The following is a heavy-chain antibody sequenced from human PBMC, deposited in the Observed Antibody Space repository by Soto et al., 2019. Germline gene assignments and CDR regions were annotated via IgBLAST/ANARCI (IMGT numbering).Heavy chain of an antibody. CDR3: AHYYEILTRAQRYKTFDP. CDR1: GFSLSTSGVG. CDR2: IYWDDDK. V-gene: IGHV2-5*02. D-gene: IGHD3-9*01. J-gene: IGHJ5*02. Sequence: SGPTLVNRTHTLTLTCTFSGFSLSTSGVGVGWIRQPPGKALEWLALIYWDDDKRYSPSLKSRLTITKATSKNQVVLTMTNMDGWHTGTYYCAHYYEILTRAQRYKTFDPWGQGTLVTVSP.